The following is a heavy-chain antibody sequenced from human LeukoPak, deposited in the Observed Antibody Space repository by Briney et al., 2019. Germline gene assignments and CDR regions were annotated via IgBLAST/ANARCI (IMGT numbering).Heavy chain of an antibody. J-gene: IGHJ6*02. D-gene: IGHD2-15*01. CDR2: ISAYNGNT. CDR1: GYTFTSYG. CDR3: VRAARDYYYYYGMDV. V-gene: IGHV1-18*01. Sequence: ASVKVSCKASGYTFTSYGISWVRQAPGQGLEWMGWISAYNGNTNYAQKLQGRVTMTTDTSTSTAYMELRSLRSDDTAVYYCVRAARDYYYYYGMDVRGQGTTVTVSS.